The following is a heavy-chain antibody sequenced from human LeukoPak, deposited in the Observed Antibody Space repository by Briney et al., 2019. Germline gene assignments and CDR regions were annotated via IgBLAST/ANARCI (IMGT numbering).Heavy chain of an antibody. CDR2: IYYSGST. V-gene: IGHV4-39*07. J-gene: IGHJ4*02. D-gene: IGHD3-22*01. Sequence: SETLSLTCTVSGGSISSSSYYWGWIRQPPGKGLEWIGSIYYSGSTYYNPSLKSRVTISVDTSKNQFSLKLSSVTAADTAVYYCARVERYYYDSSGQDYWGQGTLVTVSS. CDR3: ARVERYYYDSSGQDY. CDR1: GGSISSSSYY.